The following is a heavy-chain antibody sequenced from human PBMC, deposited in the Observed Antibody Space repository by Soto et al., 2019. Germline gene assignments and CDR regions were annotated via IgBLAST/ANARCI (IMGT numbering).Heavy chain of an antibody. D-gene: IGHD2-21*02. CDR1: GFTFSRSW. J-gene: IGHJ4*02. Sequence: EVQLVESGGGLVQPGGSLRLSCATSGFTFSRSWMSWVRQAPGKGLDWVANINQDGSEKYYVDSVKGRFTISRDNAKNSLYLQMNSLRAEDTAVYYCATPRLYFDYWGQGTLVTVSS. V-gene: IGHV3-7*01. CDR3: ATPRLYFDY. CDR2: INQDGSEK.